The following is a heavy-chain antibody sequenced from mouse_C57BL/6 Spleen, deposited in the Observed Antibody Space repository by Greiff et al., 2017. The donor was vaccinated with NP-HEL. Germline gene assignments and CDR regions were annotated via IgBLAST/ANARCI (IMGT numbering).Heavy chain of an antibody. CDR2: IYPGNSDT. CDR1: GYTFTSYW. D-gene: IGHD1-1*01. J-gene: IGHJ2*01. V-gene: IGHV1-5*01. Sequence: EVQLQQSGTVLARPGASVKMSCKTSGYTFTSYWMHWVKQRPGQGLEWIGAIYPGNSDTSYNQKFKGKAKLTAVTSASTAYRELRSLTNADSAVYYCTRGRSTVVAHYFDYWGQGTTLTVSS. CDR3: TRGRSTVVAHYFDY.